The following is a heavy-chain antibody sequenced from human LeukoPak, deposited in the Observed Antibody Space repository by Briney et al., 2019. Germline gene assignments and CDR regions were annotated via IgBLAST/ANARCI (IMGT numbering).Heavy chain of an antibody. D-gene: IGHD2-21*02. Sequence: GGSLRLSCAASGFPFSSYSMSWVRQAPGKGLEWVSSISGSSSYIYSADSVRGRFTISRDNAKNSLYLQMNSLRDEDTSVYYCARAVTVVTRGGLVFDYWGQGTLVTVSS. CDR3: ARAVTVVTRGGLVFDY. CDR1: GFPFSSYS. J-gene: IGHJ4*02. V-gene: IGHV3-21*01. CDR2: ISGSSSYI.